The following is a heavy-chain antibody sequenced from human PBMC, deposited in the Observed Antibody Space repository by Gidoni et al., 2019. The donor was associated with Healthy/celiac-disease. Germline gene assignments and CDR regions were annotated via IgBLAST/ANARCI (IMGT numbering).Heavy chain of an antibody. CDR2: ISSSSSYT. CDR3: ARERGITIFGVVIPPYYYYYMDV. J-gene: IGHJ6*03. CDR1: GFTFSDYY. Sequence: QVQLVESGGGLVKPGGSLRLSCAASGFTFSDYYMSWIRQAPGKGLEWVSYISSSSSYTNYADSVKGRFTITRDNAKNSLYLQMNSLRAEDTAVYYCARERGITIFGVVIPPYYYYYMDVWGKGTTVTVSS. D-gene: IGHD3-3*01. V-gene: IGHV3-11*06.